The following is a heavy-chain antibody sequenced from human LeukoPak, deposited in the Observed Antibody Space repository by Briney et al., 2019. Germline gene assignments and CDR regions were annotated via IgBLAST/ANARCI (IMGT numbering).Heavy chain of an antibody. CDR3: ARGGDIVATRSTVRNWFDP. CDR1: GGSISSGSYY. CDR2: IYTSGST. Sequence: SETLSLTCTVSGGSISSGSYYWSWIRQPAGKGLEWIGRIYTSGSTNYNPSLKSRVTISVDTSKNQFSLKLSSVTAADTAVYYCARGGDIVATRSTVRNWFDPWGQGTLVTVSS. J-gene: IGHJ5*02. V-gene: IGHV4-61*02. D-gene: IGHD5-12*01.